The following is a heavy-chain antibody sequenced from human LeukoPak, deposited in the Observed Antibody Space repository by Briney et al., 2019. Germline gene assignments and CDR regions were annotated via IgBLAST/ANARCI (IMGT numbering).Heavy chain of an antibody. J-gene: IGHJ4*02. CDR2: IYHDGST. CDR3: AREEGQQLAH. Sequence: SETLSLTCAVSGGSISSNNWWIWVRQSPEKGLEWIGEIYHDGSTNYNPSLKSRVTISMDKSKNQLSLKLNFVTAADTAVYYCAREEGQQLAHWGQGTLVTVSS. V-gene: IGHV4-4*02. CDR1: GGSISSNNW. D-gene: IGHD6-13*01.